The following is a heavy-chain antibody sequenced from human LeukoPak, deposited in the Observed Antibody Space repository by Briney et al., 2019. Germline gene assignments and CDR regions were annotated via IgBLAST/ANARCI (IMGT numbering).Heavy chain of an antibody. D-gene: IGHD6-13*01. CDR2: IYYSGST. CDR3: ARAAAGGYYYYGMDV. J-gene: IGHJ6*04. V-gene: IGHV4-31*03. Sequence: SQTLSLTCTVSGGSISSGGYYWSWICQHPGKGLEWIGYIYYSGSTYYNPSLKSRVTISVDTSKNQFSLKLSSATAADTAVYYCARAAAGGYYYYGMDVWGKGTTVTVSS. CDR1: GGSISSGGYY.